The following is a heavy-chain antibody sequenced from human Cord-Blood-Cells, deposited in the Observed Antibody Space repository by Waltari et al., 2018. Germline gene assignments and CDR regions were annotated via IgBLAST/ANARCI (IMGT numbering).Heavy chain of an antibody. CDR2: IYYSGRT. J-gene: IGHJ4*02. D-gene: IGHD3-22*01. CDR3: ARLGWNTYDSSGYYYFDY. Sequence: QVQLQESGPGLVKPSETLSLTCTVSGGSISSYYWSWIRQPPGKGLEWIGYIYYSGRTNYNPSRKSGVTISVDTSKNQFSLKLSSVTAADTAVYYCARLGWNTYDSSGYYYFDYWGQGTLVTVSS. V-gene: IGHV4-59*08. CDR1: GGSISSYY.